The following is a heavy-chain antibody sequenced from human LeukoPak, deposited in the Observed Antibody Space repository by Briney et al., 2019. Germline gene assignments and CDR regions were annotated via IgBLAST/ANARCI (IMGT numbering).Heavy chain of an antibody. CDR2: INQSGST. J-gene: IGHJ6*02. D-gene: IGHD2-15*01. V-gene: IGHV4-34*01. Sequence: SETLALTWAVYGGAFSGYYWSWIRQPPGKGLEWIGEINQSGSTNYNPSLKSRVTISVDTSKNQFSLKLSSVTAADTAVYYCASAGYCSGGSCSHYYYYYGMDVWGQGTTVTVSS. CDR3: ASAGYCSGGSCSHYYYYYGMDV. CDR1: GGAFSGYY.